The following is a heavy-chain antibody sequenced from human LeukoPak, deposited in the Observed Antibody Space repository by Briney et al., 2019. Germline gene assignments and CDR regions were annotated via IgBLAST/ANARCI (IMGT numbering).Heavy chain of an antibody. J-gene: IGHJ4*02. CDR3: ARVGSTVAAGILDY. CDR1: GFTFSDYY. Sequence: AGGSLRLSCVASGFTFSDYYMTWVRQTPEKGLEWVSHISSSGTITYFADPVKGRFTLSRDNAKNSLFLQMNSLRVEDTGVYFCARVGSTVAAGILDYWGQGILVTVSS. V-gene: IGHV3-11*01. D-gene: IGHD1-26*01. CDR2: ISSSGTIT.